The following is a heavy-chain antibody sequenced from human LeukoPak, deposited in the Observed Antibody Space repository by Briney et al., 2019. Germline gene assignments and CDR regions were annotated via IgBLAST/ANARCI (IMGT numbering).Heavy chain of an antibody. Sequence: ASVKDSCKASRYTFTSYGISSVRQAPGQGLEWMGWISAYNGNTNNAQKLQGRVTMTTDTSTSTAYMELRSLRSDDTAVYYCARRMTLGYCSSTSCYAGSYPDYWGQGTLVTVSS. CDR2: ISAYNGNT. J-gene: IGHJ4*02. V-gene: IGHV1-18*01. CDR1: RYTFTSYG. D-gene: IGHD2-2*01. CDR3: ARRMTLGYCSSTSCYAGSYPDY.